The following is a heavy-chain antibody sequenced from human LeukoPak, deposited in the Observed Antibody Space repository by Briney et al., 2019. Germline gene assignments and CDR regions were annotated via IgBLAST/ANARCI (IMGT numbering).Heavy chain of an antibody. J-gene: IGHJ4*02. CDR2: ISGSGGST. V-gene: IGHV3-23*01. CDR1: GFTFSSYA. CDR3: ARELSSSWTRREYYFDY. Sequence: GGSLRLSCAASGFTFSSYAMSWVRQAPGKGLEWVSAISGSGGSTYYADSVKGRFTISRDNSKNTLYLQMNSLRAEDTAVYYCARELSSSWTRREYYFDYWGQGTLVTVSS. D-gene: IGHD6-13*01.